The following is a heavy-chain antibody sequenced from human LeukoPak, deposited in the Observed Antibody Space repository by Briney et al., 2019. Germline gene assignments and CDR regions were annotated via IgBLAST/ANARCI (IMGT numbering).Heavy chain of an antibody. V-gene: IGHV3-30*02. CDR1: GFTFSSFG. CDR2: INYNGRDK. Sequence: GGSLRLSCAASGFTFSSFGMHWVRQAPGKGLEWVSFINYNGRDKYYADSVKGRFTISRDSSKNTLSLQMNSPRAEDTAVYFCAKDSPTYYADSWGQGTLVTVSS. J-gene: IGHJ4*02. CDR3: AKDSPTYYADS. D-gene: IGHD2/OR15-2a*01.